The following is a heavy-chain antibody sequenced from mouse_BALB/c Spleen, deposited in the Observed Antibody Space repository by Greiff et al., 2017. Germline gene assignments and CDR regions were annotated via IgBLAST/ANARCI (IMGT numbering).Heavy chain of an antibody. CDR2: IYPGDGDT. CDR3: ARGELRRKMDY. Sequence: VQLVESGAELVRPGSSVKISCKASGYAFSSYWMNWVKQRPGQGLEWIGQIYPGDGDTNYNGKFKGKATLTADKSSSTAYMQLSSLTSEDSAVYFCARGELRRKMDYWGQGTSVTVSS. D-gene: IGHD2-12*01. J-gene: IGHJ4*01. CDR1: GYAFSSYW. V-gene: IGHV1-80*01.